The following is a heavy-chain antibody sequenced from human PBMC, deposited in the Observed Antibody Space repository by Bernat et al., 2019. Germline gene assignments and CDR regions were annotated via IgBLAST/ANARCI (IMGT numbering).Heavy chain of an antibody. Sequence: QVQLVESGGGVVQPGRSLRLSCAASGFTFSSYAMHWVRQAPGKGLEWVAVISYDGSNNYYADSVKGRFTISRDNSKNTLYLQMNSLRAEDTAVYYCARGRGSIVGAISPFDYWGQGTLVTVSS. D-gene: IGHD1-26*01. CDR1: GFTFSSYA. J-gene: IGHJ4*02. V-gene: IGHV3-30-3*01. CDR3: ARGRGSIVGAISPFDY. CDR2: ISYDGSNN.